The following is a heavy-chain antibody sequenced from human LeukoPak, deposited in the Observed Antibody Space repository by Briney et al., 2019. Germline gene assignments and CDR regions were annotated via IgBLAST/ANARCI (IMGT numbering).Heavy chain of an antibody. J-gene: IGHJ4*02. V-gene: IGHV1-69*05. CDR1: GGTFNSYA. Sequence: SVKVSCKASGGTFNSYAISWVRQAPGQGLEWMGRIIPIFGTANYAQKFQGRVTITTDESTSTAYMELSSLRSEDTAVYYCAISGLAQPVGLWDYWGQGTLVTVSS. D-gene: IGHD3/OR15-3a*01. CDR2: IIPIFGTA. CDR3: AISGLAQPVGLWDY.